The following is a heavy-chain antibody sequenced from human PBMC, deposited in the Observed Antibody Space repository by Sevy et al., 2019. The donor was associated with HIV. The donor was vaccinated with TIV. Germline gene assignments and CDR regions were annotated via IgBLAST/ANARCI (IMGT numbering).Heavy chain of an antibody. Sequence: ASLKVSCKASGETFTNNYIHWVRQAPGQGLEWMGMVDPSAGNTTYAQKFRGRVTMTRDTSTSILYMDLSSLRSEDTAVYYCVRADPDQHFDSWGQGTLVTVSS. CDR2: VDPSAGNT. CDR1: GETFTNNY. V-gene: IGHV1-46*01. J-gene: IGHJ4*02. CDR3: VRADPDQHFDS.